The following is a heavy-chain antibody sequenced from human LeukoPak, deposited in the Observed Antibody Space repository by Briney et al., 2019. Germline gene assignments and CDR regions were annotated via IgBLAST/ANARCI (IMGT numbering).Heavy chain of an antibody. CDR1: GGSFSGYY. CDR3: ARGRYYYGSGSYRSYYYYYMDV. V-gene: IGHV4-34*01. Sequence: SETLSLTRTVYGGSFSGYYWSWIRQPPGKGLEWIGEINHSGSTNYNPSLKSRVTISVDTSKNQFSLKLSSVTAADTAVYYCARGRYYYGSGSYRSYYYYYMDVWGKGTTVTVSS. D-gene: IGHD3-10*01. CDR2: INHSGST. J-gene: IGHJ6*03.